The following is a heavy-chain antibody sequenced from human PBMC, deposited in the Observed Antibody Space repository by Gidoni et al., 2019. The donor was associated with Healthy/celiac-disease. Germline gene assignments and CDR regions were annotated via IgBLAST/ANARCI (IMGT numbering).Heavy chain of an antibody. J-gene: IGHJ4*02. V-gene: IGHV1-3*01. CDR2: INAGNGNT. CDR3: ARDQGGSYLFDY. Sequence: QVQLVQSGAGVKKPGASVKVSCKASGSTFTSYALHWVRQAPGQRLEWMGWINAGNGNTKYSQKFQGRVTITRDTSASTAYMELSSLRSEDTAVYYCARDQGGSYLFDYWGQGTLVTVSS. CDR1: GSTFTSYA. D-gene: IGHD1-26*01.